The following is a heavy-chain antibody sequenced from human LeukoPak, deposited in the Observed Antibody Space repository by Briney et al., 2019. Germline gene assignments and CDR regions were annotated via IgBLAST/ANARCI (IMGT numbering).Heavy chain of an antibody. CDR3: ATDPPDRYNWFDP. CDR1: GFTFSNYP. Sequence: PGGSLRLSCAASGFTFSNYPMHWVRQAPGKGLEWVVVIANDGRDKHYGESVKGRFTIPRDNSRNTLYLQMNSLRAEDTAVYYCATDPPDRYNWFDPWGQGTLVTVSS. CDR2: IANDGRDK. J-gene: IGHJ5*02. D-gene: IGHD1-14*01. V-gene: IGHV3-30*03.